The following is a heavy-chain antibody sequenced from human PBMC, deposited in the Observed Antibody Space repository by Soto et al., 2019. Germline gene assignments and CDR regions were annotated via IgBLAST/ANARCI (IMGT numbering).Heavy chain of an antibody. D-gene: IGHD6-19*01. V-gene: IGHV4-4*02. Sequence: SETLSLTCAVSGSSISSEQSWSWVRQPPGKGLEWIGEIHHSGSTNNNPSLKSRVTMSVDKSKNHFSLMLSSVTAADTAVYYCARSFGWYAIDQWGQGTLVTVS. CDR2: IHHSGST. CDR1: GSSISSEQS. J-gene: IGHJ1*01. CDR3: ARSFGWYAIDQ.